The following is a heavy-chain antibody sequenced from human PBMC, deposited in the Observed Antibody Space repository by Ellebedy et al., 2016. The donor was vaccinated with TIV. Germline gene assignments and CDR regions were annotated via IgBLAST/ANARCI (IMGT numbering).Heavy chain of an antibody. V-gene: IGHV1-69*13. CDR2: IIPIFGTA. D-gene: IGHD1-26*01. CDR1: GYTFTGYY. CDR3: AKIVGATVGWFDP. J-gene: IGHJ5*02. Sequence: AASVKVSCKASGYTFTGYYMHWVRQAPGQGLEWMGGIIPIFGTANYAQKFQGRVTITADESTSTAYMELSSLRSEDTAVYYCAKIVGATVGWFDPWGQGTLVTVSS.